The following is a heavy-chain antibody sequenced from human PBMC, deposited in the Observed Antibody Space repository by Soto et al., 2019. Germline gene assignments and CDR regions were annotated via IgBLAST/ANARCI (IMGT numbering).Heavy chain of an antibody. V-gene: IGHV1-69*02. Sequence: QVQLVQSGAEVKKPGSSVKVSCKASGGTFSSYTISWVRQAPGQGLEWMGRIIPILGIANYAQKFQGRVTVTADXXPXTXXRELSSLRSEDTAVYYCARFPPASTSNYFGNGMDVWGQGTTVTVSS. J-gene: IGHJ6*02. CDR1: GGTFSSYT. CDR3: ARFPPASTSNYFGNGMDV. CDR2: IIPILGIA. D-gene: IGHD3-10*01.